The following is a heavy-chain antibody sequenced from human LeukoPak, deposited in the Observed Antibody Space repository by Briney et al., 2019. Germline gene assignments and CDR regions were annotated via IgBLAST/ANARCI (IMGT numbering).Heavy chain of an antibody. V-gene: IGHV3-33*01. CDR3: ARMTGSAFDI. J-gene: IGHJ3*02. CDR2: IWFDGSNK. CDR1: GFTFSSHG. D-gene: IGHD1-26*01. Sequence: GGSLRLSCAASGFTFSSHGMLWVRQAPGKGLEWVALIWFDGSNKYYADSVKGRFTISRDNSKNTLNLQMNSLRAEDTAVYYCARMTGSAFDIWGQGTMVTVSS.